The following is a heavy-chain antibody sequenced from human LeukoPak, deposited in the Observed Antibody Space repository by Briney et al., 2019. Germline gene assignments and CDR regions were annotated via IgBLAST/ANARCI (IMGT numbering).Heavy chain of an antibody. CDR3: ARDFGGYDSGDFDY. CDR1: GYTFTSYG. V-gene: IGHV1-18*01. CDR2: ISAYNGNT. Sequence: ASVKVSCKTSGYTFTSYGISWVRQAPGQGLEWMGWISAYNGNTNYAQKLQGRVTMTTDTSTSTAYMELRSLRSDDTAVYYCARDFGGYDSGDFDYWGQGTLVTVSS. D-gene: IGHD3-22*01. J-gene: IGHJ4*02.